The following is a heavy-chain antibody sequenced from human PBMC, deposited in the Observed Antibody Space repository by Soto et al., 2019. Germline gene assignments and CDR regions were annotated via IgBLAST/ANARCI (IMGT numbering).Heavy chain of an antibody. CDR1: EFTFSSYG. Sequence: PGESLKISCAASEFTFSSYGMHWVRQAPGKGLEWVAVTSYDGSNKYYADSLKGRFTISRDNSKNTLYLQMNSLRAEDTAVYYCAIDRALPLTDTAMVPHFDYWGQGTLVTVSS. J-gene: IGHJ4*02. D-gene: IGHD5-18*01. CDR3: AIDRALPLTDTAMVPHFDY. V-gene: IGHV3-30*03. CDR2: TSYDGSNK.